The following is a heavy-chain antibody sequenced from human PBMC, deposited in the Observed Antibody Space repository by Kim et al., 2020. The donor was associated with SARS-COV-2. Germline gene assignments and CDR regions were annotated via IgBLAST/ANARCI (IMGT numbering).Heavy chain of an antibody. Sequence: LRSRVTISVDTSKNQFSLKRSAVTAADTAVYYCARHRYSSGWRRNNWFDPWGQGTLVTVSS. D-gene: IGHD6-19*01. CDR3: ARHRYSSGWRRNNWFDP. V-gene: IGHV4-39*01. J-gene: IGHJ5*02.